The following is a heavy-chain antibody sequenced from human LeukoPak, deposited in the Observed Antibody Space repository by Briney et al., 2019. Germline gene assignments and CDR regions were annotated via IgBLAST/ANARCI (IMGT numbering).Heavy chain of an antibody. D-gene: IGHD1-26*01. CDR3: ARDVGALGHALDI. CDR1: GGTFNNYA. CDR2: IIPIFGSS. J-gene: IGHJ3*02. V-gene: IGHV1-69*01. Sequence: SVKVSCKASGGTFNNYAINWVRQAPGQGLEWMGGIIPIFGSSNYAQKFQGRVTITADESTSTAYMELSSLRSEDTAVYYCARDVGALGHALDIWGQGTMVTVSS.